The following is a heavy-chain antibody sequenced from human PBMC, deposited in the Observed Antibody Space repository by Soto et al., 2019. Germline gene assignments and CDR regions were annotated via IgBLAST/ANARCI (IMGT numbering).Heavy chain of an antibody. CDR3: ASAQEYSGDDYYFDY. Sequence: GESLKISCKGSGYSFTSYWIGWVRQMPGKGLEWMGIIYPGDSDTRDSPSFQGQVTISADKSISTAYLQWSSLKASDTAMYYGASAQEYSGDDYYFDYWGQGTLVTVSS. CDR1: GYSFTSYW. J-gene: IGHJ4*02. D-gene: IGHD5-12*01. V-gene: IGHV5-51*01. CDR2: IYPGDSDT.